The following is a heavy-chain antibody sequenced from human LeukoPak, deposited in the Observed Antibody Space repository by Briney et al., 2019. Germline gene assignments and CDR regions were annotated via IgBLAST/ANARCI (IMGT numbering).Heavy chain of an antibody. CDR2: IYSGGST. J-gene: IGHJ3*02. D-gene: IGHD2-15*01. V-gene: IGHV3-53*01. Sequence: GGSLRLSCAASGFTVSSDYMSWVRQAPGKGLEWVSLIYSGGSTDYADSVKGRFTISRDNSKNTLYLQMNSLRAEDTALYYCARRHCSGDSCSAFDIWGQGTMVTVSS. CDR3: ARRHCSGDSCSAFDI. CDR1: GFTVSSDY.